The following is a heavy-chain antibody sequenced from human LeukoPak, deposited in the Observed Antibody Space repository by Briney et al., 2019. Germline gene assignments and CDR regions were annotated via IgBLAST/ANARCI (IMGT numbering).Heavy chain of an antibody. D-gene: IGHD1-14*01. CDR2: VSTYNGDT. Sequence: ASMKVSCKASGYTFTDFGFIWVRQAPGQGLEWMGWVSTYNGDTDYAKKFQDRVTMTTESSTQTTFMELRNLRSDDTAVYYCARAESMALYFLYWGQGTLVSVSS. V-gene: IGHV1-18*01. CDR1: GYTFTDFG. CDR3: ARAESMALYFLY. J-gene: IGHJ1*01.